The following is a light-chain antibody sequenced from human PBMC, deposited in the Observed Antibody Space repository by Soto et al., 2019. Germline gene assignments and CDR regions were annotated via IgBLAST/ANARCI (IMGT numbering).Light chain of an antibody. CDR1: QSISSH. J-gene: IGKJ1*01. Sequence: DIQMTHSPSSLSASVGDRVTITCRASQSISSHVNWYQQKAGKAPKLLISGASSLESGVPSRFSGSGSGTDFALTISSLQPEDFATYYSQQSYTAPRTFGRGTKVELK. CDR2: GAS. CDR3: QQSYTAPRT. V-gene: IGKV1-39*01.